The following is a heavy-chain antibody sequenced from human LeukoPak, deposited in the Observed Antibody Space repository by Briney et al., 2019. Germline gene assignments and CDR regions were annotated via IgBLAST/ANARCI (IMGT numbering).Heavy chain of an antibody. V-gene: IGHV3-30*03. Sequence: GGSLRLSCAASGFTFSSYGMHWVRQAPGKGLEWVAVISYDGSNKYYADSVKGRFTISRDNSKNTLYLQMNSLRAEDTAVYYCARESEYSSSSGGYFDYWGQGTLVTVSS. CDR3: ARESEYSSSSGGYFDY. CDR2: ISYDGSNK. CDR1: GFTFSSYG. J-gene: IGHJ4*02. D-gene: IGHD6-6*01.